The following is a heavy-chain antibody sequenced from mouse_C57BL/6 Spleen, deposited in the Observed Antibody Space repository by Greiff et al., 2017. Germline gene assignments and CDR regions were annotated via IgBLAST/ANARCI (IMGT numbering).Heavy chain of an antibody. CDR2: IHPNSGST. V-gene: IGHV1-64*01. CDR3: ARGNYYDYDRYYFDY. D-gene: IGHD2-4*01. J-gene: IGHJ2*01. CDR1: GYTFTSYW. Sequence: QVQLQQPGAELVKPGASVKLSCKASGYTFTSYWMHWVKQRPGQGLEWIGMIHPNSGSTNYNEKFKSKATLTVDKSSSTAYMQLSSLTSEDSAVYYCARGNYYDYDRYYFDYWGQGTTLTVSS.